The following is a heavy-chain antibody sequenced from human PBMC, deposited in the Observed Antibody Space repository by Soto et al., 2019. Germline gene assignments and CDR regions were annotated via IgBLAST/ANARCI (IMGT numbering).Heavy chain of an antibody. CDR3: ARECCTNGVSHNWFDP. CDR2: IIPIFGTA. CDR1: GGTFSSYA. V-gene: IGHV1-69*13. J-gene: IGHJ5*02. D-gene: IGHD2-8*01. Sequence: SVKVSCKASGGTFSSYAISWVRQAPGQGLEWMGGIIPIFGTANYAQKFQGRVTITADESTSTAYMELSSLRSEDTAVYYSARECCTNGVSHNWFDPWGQGTLVTVSS.